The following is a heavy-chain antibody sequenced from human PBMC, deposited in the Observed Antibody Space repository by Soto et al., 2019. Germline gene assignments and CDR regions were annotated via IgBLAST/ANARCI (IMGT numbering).Heavy chain of an antibody. J-gene: IGHJ6*02. CDR3: ARDSQPRGIYYHYYGMDV. CDR1: GFTFSSYG. Sequence: PGGSLRLSCAASGFTFSSYGMHWVRQAPGKGLEWVAVIWYDGSNKYYADSVKGRFTISRDNSKNTLYLQMNSLRAEDTAVYYCARDSQPRGIYYHYYGMDVWGQGTTVTVSS. D-gene: IGHD3-16*01. V-gene: IGHV3-33*01. CDR2: IWYDGSNK.